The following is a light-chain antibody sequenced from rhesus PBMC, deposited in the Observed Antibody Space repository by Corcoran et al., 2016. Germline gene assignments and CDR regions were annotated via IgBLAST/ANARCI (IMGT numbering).Light chain of an antibody. CDR3: QPFSSIPLA. CDR2: KAA. Sequence: DIQLTQSPSSPSASVGDTVTFTCRASKSISRWLAWDKQKPGKAPKLLMYKAASLQSGVPSRCSGWGSGTDFTLPIPSLQSEDFATSSCQPFSSIPLAFGGRAKVEL. J-gene: IGKJ4*01. CDR1: KSISRW. V-gene: IGKV1-22*01.